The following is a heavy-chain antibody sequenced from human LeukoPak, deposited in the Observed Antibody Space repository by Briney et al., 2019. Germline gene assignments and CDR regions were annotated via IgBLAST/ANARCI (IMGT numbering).Heavy chain of an antibody. D-gene: IGHD1-26*01. CDR3: AKDDSGSYYVQEPVIDY. V-gene: IGHV3-23*01. Sequence: TGGSLRLSCAASGFTFSSYGMSWVRQAPGKGLEWVSAISGSGGSTYYADSVKGRFTISRDNSKNTLYLQMNSLRAEDTAVYYCAKDDSGSYYVQEPVIDYWGQGTLVTVSS. J-gene: IGHJ4*02. CDR1: GFTFSSYG. CDR2: ISGSGGST.